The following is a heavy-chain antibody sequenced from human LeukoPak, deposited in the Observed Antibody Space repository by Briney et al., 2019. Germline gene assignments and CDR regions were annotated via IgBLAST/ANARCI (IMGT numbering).Heavy chain of an antibody. Sequence: SGGSLRLSCAASGFTFDDYAMHWVRQAPGKGLEWVSGISWNGGSIDYADSVKGRFTISRDNAKNSLHLQMNSLRVEDTALYYCAKSGRRQIAATGTVDYWGQGTLVTVSS. CDR1: GFTFDDYA. CDR2: ISWNGGSI. V-gene: IGHV3-9*01. CDR3: AKSGRRQIAATGTVDY. D-gene: IGHD6-13*01. J-gene: IGHJ4*02.